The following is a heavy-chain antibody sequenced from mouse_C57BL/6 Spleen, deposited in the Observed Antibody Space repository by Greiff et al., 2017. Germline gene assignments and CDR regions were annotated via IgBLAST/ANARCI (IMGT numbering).Heavy chain of an antibody. V-gene: IGHV1-59*01. CDR1: GYTFTSYW. D-gene: IGHD1-1*01. CDR3: ARSPYYYGSAGLYFDV. J-gene: IGHJ1*03. Sequence: QVQLQQPGAELVRPGASVKLSCKASGYTFTSYWMHWVKQRTGQGLEWIGVIDPYDSYTNYNQKFKGKATLTVDTSSSTAYRQLSSLTSEDSAVYYCARSPYYYGSAGLYFDVWGTGTTVTVSS. CDR2: IDPYDSYT.